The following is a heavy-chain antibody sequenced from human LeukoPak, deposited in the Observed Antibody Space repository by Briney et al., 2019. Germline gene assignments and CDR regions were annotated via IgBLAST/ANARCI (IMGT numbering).Heavy chain of an antibody. J-gene: IGHJ4*02. CDR3: ARHQPHSGWYVCFDY. Sequence: PSETLSLTCTVSGGSISSSSYYWGWIRQPPGKGLEWIGSIYYSGSTYYNPSLKSRVTISVDTSKNQFSLKLSSVTAADTAVYYCARHQPHSGWYVCFDYWGQGTLVTVSS. CDR1: GGSISSSSYY. V-gene: IGHV4-39*01. CDR2: IYYSGST. D-gene: IGHD6-19*01.